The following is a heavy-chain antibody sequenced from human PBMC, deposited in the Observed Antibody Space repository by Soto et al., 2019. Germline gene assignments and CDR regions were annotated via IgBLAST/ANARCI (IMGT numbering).Heavy chain of an antibody. D-gene: IGHD5-12*01. Sequence: PSETLSLTCAVYGGSFSGYYWSWIRQPPGKGLEWIGEINHSGSTNYNPSLKSRVTISVDTSKNQFSLKLSSVTAADTAVYYCARGRRDGYNYVIVPYYYYYGMDVWGQGTTVTVSS. CDR1: GGSFSGYY. CDR2: INHSGST. V-gene: IGHV4-34*01. J-gene: IGHJ6*02. CDR3: ARGRRDGYNYVIVPYYYYYGMDV.